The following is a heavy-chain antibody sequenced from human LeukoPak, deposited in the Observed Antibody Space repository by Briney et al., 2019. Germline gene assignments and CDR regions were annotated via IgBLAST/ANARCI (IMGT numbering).Heavy chain of an antibody. J-gene: IGHJ3*02. CDR2: ISGSGGST. V-gene: IGHV3-23*01. CDR3: AKDRDYYGSGSYHPHAFDI. D-gene: IGHD3-10*01. CDR1: GFTFSSYA. Sequence: GGSLRLSCSASGFTFSSYAMSWVRQAPGKGLEWVSAISGSGGSTYYADSVKGRFTISRDNSKNTLYLQMNSLRAEDTAVYYCAKDRDYYGSGSYHPHAFDIWGQGTMVTVSS.